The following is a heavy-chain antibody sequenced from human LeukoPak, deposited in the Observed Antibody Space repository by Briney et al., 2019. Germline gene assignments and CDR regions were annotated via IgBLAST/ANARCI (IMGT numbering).Heavy chain of an antibody. CDR1: GGSISSYY. Sequence: SETLSLICTVSGGSISSYYRRWIRQPPGRGLEWIGYIYYSGSTNYNPSLKSRVTISVDTSKNQFSLKLSSVTAADTAVYYCARDPTGTYVDYWGQGTLVTVSS. V-gene: IGHV4-59*01. CDR3: ARDPTGTYVDY. CDR2: IYYSGST. D-gene: IGHD1-1*01. J-gene: IGHJ4*02.